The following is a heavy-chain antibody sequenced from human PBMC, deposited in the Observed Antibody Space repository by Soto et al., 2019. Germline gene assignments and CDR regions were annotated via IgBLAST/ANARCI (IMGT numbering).Heavy chain of an antibody. CDR3: ARVAYTSRATHWFDS. J-gene: IGHJ5*02. Sequence: QVQLVQSGAEVKKPGSSVKVSCKASGGTFTNYAVSWVRQAPGQGLEWMGDIIPIFGTTNYAQKLQGRVTIAADESTSTGYMELTNLRSEDTALYYCARVAYTSRATHWFDSWGQGTLVTVSS. CDR1: GGTFTNYA. V-gene: IGHV1-69*01. D-gene: IGHD3-16*01. CDR2: IIPIFGTT.